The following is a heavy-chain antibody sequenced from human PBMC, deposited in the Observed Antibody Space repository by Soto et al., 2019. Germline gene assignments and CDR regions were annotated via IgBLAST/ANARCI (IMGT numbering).Heavy chain of an antibody. J-gene: IGHJ6*02. D-gene: IGHD3-3*01. Sequence: ASVKVSCKASGGTFSSYAISWVRQAPGQGLEWMGGIIPIFGTANYAQKFQGRVTITADESTSTAYMELGSLRSEDTAVYYCARAVRERVFGVVIYYYYYGMDVWGQGTTVTVSS. CDR1: GGTFSSYA. CDR2: IIPIFGTA. CDR3: ARAVRERVFGVVIYYYYYGMDV. V-gene: IGHV1-69*13.